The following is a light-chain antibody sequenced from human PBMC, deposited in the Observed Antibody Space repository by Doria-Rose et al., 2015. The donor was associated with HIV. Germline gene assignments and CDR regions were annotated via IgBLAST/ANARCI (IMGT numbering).Light chain of an antibody. J-gene: IGKJ5*01. CDR1: QSVSTD. CDR2: GAS. CDR3: HQYNNWPT. Sequence: TQSPETLSVSPGESATLSCRASQSVSTDLDWYQHKPGQAPRLLTWGASTRATGIPARFSGSGSGTEFTLTISSLQSEDFAIYFCHQYNNWPTFGQGTRLDIK. V-gene: IGKV3-15*01.